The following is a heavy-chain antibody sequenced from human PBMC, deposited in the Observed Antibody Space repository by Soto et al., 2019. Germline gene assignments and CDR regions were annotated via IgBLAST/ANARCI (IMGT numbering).Heavy chain of an antibody. Sequence: GASVKVSCKASGYTFTSYGISWVRQAPGQGLEWMGWISAYNGNTNYAQKLQGRVTMTTDTSTSTAYMELRSLRSDDTAVYYCARDYGSGSYYDYYYYYYYMDVWGKGTTVTVS. D-gene: IGHD3-10*01. CDR3: ARDYGSGSYYDYYYYYYYMDV. CDR2: ISAYNGNT. J-gene: IGHJ6*03. CDR1: GYTFTSYG. V-gene: IGHV1-18*01.